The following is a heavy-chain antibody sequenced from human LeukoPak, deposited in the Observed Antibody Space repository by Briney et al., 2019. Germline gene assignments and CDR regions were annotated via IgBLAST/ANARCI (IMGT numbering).Heavy chain of an antibody. CDR3: ARHGYDSRGYH. CDR2: IYHSGST. Sequence: SETLSLTCTVSGYSISSGYYWGWIRQPPGKGLEWIGSIYHSGSTYYNPSLKSRVTISVETSKTQFSLKLSSVTAADTAVYCCARHGYDSRGYHWGQGTLVTVSS. CDR1: GYSISSGYY. V-gene: IGHV4-38-2*02. D-gene: IGHD3-22*01. J-gene: IGHJ4*02.